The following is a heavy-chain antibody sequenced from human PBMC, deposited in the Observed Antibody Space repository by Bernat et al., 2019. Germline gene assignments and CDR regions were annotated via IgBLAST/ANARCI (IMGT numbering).Heavy chain of an antibody. J-gene: IGHJ3*02. D-gene: IGHD3-22*01. CDR1: GFTFSSYA. CDR2: ISGSGGST. CDR3: AKDGVSPSYYYDSTNDAFDI. V-gene: IGHV3-23*04. Sequence: EVQLVESGGGLVQPGGSLRLSCAASGFTFSSYAMSWVRQAPGKGLEWVSAISGSGGSTYYADSVKGRFTISRDNSKNTLYLQMNSLRAEDTAVYYCAKDGVSPSYYYDSTNDAFDIWGQGTMVTVSS.